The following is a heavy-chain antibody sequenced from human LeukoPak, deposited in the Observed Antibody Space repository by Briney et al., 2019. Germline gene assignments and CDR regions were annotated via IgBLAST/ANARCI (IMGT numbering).Heavy chain of an antibody. V-gene: IGHV3-23*01. Sequence: GGSLRLSCAASGFNFANHAMSWVRQTPGKGLEWVSAISGSGGSTFYADSVKGRFTISRDNSKNALSLQMNSLRAEDTAVYYCAKAQDPIAAAGTSPFDYWGQGTLVTVSS. CDR3: AKAQDPIAAAGTSPFDY. CDR2: ISGSGGST. CDR1: GFNFANHA. D-gene: IGHD6-13*01. J-gene: IGHJ4*02.